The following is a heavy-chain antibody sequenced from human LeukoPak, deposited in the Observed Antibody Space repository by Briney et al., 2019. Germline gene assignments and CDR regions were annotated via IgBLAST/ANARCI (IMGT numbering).Heavy chain of an antibody. J-gene: IGHJ4*02. D-gene: IGHD6-13*01. CDR2: ISSSSSTI. CDR3: AREVAAAGTYVFDY. Sequence: GGSLRLSCAASGFTFSSYSMNWVRQAPGKGLEWASYISSSSSTIYYADSVKGRFTISRDNAKNSLYLQMNSLRDEDTAVYYCAREVAAAGTYVFDYWGQGTLVTVSS. V-gene: IGHV3-48*02. CDR1: GFTFSSYS.